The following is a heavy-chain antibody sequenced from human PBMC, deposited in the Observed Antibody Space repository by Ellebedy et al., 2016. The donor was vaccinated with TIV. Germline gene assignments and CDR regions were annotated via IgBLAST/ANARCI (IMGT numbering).Heavy chain of an antibody. V-gene: IGHV3-64*04. Sequence: PGGSLRLSCSASGFTFTPYAMHWVRQAPGKGLEYVSAITGDGGSTYYADSVKGRFTISRDNSKSMLFLELDSLRPEDTAVYYCATEKGSSGYAGWFDPWGQGTLVTVSS. J-gene: IGHJ5*02. D-gene: IGHD3-22*01. CDR3: ATEKGSSGYAGWFDP. CDR1: GFTFTPYA. CDR2: ITGDGGST.